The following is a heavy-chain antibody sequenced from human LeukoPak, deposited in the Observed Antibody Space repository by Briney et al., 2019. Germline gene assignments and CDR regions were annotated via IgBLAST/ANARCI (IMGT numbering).Heavy chain of an antibody. CDR2: FDPGDGET. CDR3: ATVFIRRRYCSGGSCYWALHYGMDV. V-gene: IGHV1-24*01. D-gene: IGHD2-15*01. Sequence: GASVKVSCKVSGYTLTELSMHWVRQAPGKGLEWMGGFDPGDGETIYAQKFQGRVTMTEDTSTDTAYMELSSLRSEDTAVYYCATVFIRRRYCSGGSCYWALHYGMDVWGKGTTVTVSS. J-gene: IGHJ6*04. CDR1: GYTLTELS.